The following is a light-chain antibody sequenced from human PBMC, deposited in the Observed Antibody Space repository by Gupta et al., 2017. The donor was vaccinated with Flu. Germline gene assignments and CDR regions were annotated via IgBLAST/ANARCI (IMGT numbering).Light chain of an antibody. CDR1: QSSGPF. Sequence: IQMTQSPSSLSASVGDRVTITCRASQSSGPFLLWYQQRPGKAPNLLIYGAYTLQDGVAKRFRGGGSGTEVSINIRNLQPEDCGHYFCQHRYSGPYRVGQG. CDR2: GAY. CDR3: QHRYSGPYR. V-gene: IGKV1-39*01. J-gene: IGKJ2*03.